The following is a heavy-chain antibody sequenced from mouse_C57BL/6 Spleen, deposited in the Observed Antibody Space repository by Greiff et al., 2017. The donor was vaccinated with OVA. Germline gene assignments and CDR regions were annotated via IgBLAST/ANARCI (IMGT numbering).Heavy chain of an antibody. CDR2: IYPRSGNT. D-gene: IGHD1-1*01. CDR3: AREAGSSCEWFAY. V-gene: IGHV1-81*01. CDR1: GYTFTSYG. Sequence: VQLQESGAELARPGASVKLSCKASGYTFTSYGISWVKQRTGQGLEWIGEIYPRSGNTYYNEKFKGKATLTADKSSSTAYMELRSLTSEDSAVYFCAREAGSSCEWFAYWGQGTLVTVSA. J-gene: IGHJ3*01.